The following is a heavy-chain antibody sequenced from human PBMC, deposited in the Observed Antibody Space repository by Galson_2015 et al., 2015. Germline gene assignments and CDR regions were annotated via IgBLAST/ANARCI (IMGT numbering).Heavy chain of an antibody. CDR1: GYSFTSYW. J-gene: IGHJ4*02. CDR3: ARLGITYYYDSSGYSPFGY. D-gene: IGHD3-22*01. Sequence: QSGAEVKKPGESLRISCKGSGYSFTSYWISWVRQVPGKGLEWMGRIDPSDSYTNYSPSFQGHVTISADKSISTAYLQWSSLKASDTAMYYCARLGITYYYDSSGYSPFGYWGQGTLVTVSS. CDR2: IDPSDSYT. V-gene: IGHV5-10-1*01.